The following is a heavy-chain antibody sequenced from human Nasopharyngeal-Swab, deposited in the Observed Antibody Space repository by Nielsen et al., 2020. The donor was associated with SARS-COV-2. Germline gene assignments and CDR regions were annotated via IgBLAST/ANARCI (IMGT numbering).Heavy chain of an antibody. Sequence: WIRQPPGKGLEWIGEIYHSGSTNYNPSLKSRVTISVDKSKNQFSLKLSSVTAADTAVYYCASVLGYCSSTGCYYYYGMDVWGQGTTVT. J-gene: IGHJ6*02. D-gene: IGHD2-2*01. CDR2: IYHSGST. CDR3: ASVLGYCSSTGCYYYYGMDV. V-gene: IGHV4-4*02.